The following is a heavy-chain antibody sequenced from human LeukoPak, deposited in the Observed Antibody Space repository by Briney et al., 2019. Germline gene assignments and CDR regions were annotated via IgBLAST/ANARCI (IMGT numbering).Heavy chain of an antibody. Sequence: GGSLRLSCAASGFPFSSYGMHWVGKAPGKGLEGVAFIPYDGSDKFYADSVKGRFTISRDNSKNTLYLQMNSLRAEDTAVYYCAAMTSVTTGDYWGQGTLVTVSS. CDR2: IPYDGSDK. J-gene: IGHJ4*02. D-gene: IGHD4-11*01. CDR1: GFPFSSYG. V-gene: IGHV3-30*02. CDR3: AAMTSVTTGDY.